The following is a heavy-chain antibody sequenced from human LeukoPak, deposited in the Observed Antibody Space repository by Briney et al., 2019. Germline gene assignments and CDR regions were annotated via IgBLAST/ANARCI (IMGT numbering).Heavy chain of an antibody. D-gene: IGHD3-10*01. V-gene: IGHV3-30*04. CDR3: ASVMVREDFDY. J-gene: IGHJ4*02. CDR1: GFTFISYA. CDR2: ISYDGSNK. Sequence: GRSLRLSCAASGFTFISYAMHWVRQAPGKGLEWVAVISYDGSNKYYADSVKGRFTISRDNSKNTLYLQMNSLRAEDTAVYYCASVMVREDFDYWGQGTLVTVSS.